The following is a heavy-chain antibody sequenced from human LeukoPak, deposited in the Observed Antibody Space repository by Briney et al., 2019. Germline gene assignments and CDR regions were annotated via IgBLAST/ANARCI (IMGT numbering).Heavy chain of an antibody. Sequence: SETLSLTCTVSGGSISSSSYYWGWIRQPPGKGLEWIGSIYYSGSTSYNPSLKSRVTISVDTSKNQFSLKLSSVTAADTAVYYCAREAQYYYGSGSYYYYYYYMDVWGKGTTVTVSS. CDR1: GGSISSSSYY. CDR3: AREAQYYYGSGSYYYYYYYMDV. D-gene: IGHD3-10*01. CDR2: IYYSGST. J-gene: IGHJ6*03. V-gene: IGHV4-39*07.